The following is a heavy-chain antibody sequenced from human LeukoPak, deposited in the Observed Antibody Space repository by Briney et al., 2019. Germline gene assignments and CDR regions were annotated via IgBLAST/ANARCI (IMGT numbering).Heavy chain of an antibody. CDR2: IRYDGSNK. V-gene: IGHV3-30*02. Sequence: GGSLRLSCAASGFTFSSYGMHWVRQAPGKGLEWVAFIRYDGSNKYYADSVKGRFTISRDNAKNSLYLQMNSLRAEDTAVYYCARLPFPDYYGSGSRFNWFDPWGQGTLVTVSS. CDR3: ARLPFPDYYGSGSRFNWFDP. D-gene: IGHD3-10*01. J-gene: IGHJ5*02. CDR1: GFTFSSYG.